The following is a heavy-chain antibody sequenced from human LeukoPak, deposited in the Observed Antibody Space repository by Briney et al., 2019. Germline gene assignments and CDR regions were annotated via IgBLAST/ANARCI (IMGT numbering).Heavy chain of an antibody. D-gene: IGHD3-3*01. CDR1: GYSFTSYW. V-gene: IGHV5-51*01. J-gene: IGHJ4*02. CDR3: AKARYYDFWSGYREFDY. Sequence: GESLKISCKGSGYSFTSYWIGWVRQMPGKGLEWMGIIYPGDSDNRYSPSFQGQVTISADKSISTAYLQWSGLKASDTAMYYCAKARYYDFWSGYREFDYWGQGTLVTVSS. CDR2: IYPGDSDN.